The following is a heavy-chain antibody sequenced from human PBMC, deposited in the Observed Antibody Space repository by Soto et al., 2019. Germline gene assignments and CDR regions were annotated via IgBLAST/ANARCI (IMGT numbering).Heavy chain of an antibody. J-gene: IGHJ5*02. V-gene: IGHV3-23*01. D-gene: IGHD6-13*01. Sequence: EVQLLESGGGLVQPGGSLRLSCTGSGFTFSSYAMTWVRKAAGKGLECVSTISGSGGTTYYADSVKGRFTISRDNSKNTLYLQMSSLRAEDTAVYYCAKNGRAAAMYNWFDPWGQGTLVTVSA. CDR2: ISGSGGTT. CDR1: GFTFSSYA. CDR3: AKNGRAAAMYNWFDP.